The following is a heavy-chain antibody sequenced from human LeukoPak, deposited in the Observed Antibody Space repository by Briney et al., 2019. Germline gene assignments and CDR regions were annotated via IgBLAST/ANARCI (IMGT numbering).Heavy chain of an antibody. D-gene: IGHD5-24*01. CDR3: AASERSWFDP. CDR1: GGSISSGSYY. J-gene: IGHJ5*02. CDR2: IYTSGST. Sequence: SETLSLTCTVSGGSISSGSYYWSWIRQPAGKGLEWIGRIYTSGSTNYNPSLKSRVTISVDTSKNHFSLKLSSVTAADTAVYYCAASERSWFDPWGQGTLVTVSS. V-gene: IGHV4-61*02.